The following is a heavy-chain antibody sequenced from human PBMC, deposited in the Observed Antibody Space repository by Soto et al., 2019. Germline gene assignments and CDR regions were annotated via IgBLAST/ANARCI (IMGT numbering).Heavy chain of an antibody. Sequence: QVQLVQSGAEVKKPGSSVKVSCKASGGTFSSYTISWVRQAPGQGLEWMGRIIAILGIANYAQKFQGRVTITADKSTSTAYLELSSLRSEDTAVYYCAALYCSSTSCYEGGFDYWCQGTLVTVSS. D-gene: IGHD2-2*01. J-gene: IGHJ4*02. CDR2: IIAILGIA. V-gene: IGHV1-69*02. CDR3: AALYCSSTSCYEGGFDY. CDR1: GGTFSSYT.